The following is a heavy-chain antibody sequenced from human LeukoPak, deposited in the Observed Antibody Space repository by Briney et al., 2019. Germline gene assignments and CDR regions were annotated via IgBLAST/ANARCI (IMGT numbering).Heavy chain of an antibody. CDR3: ARGRYYYDSSGPLQLDY. D-gene: IGHD3-22*01. CDR2: IYHSGST. CDR1: GGSISSGGYS. J-gene: IGHJ4*02. Sequence: PSETLSLTCAVSGGSISSGGYSWSWIRQPPGKGLEWIGYIYHSGSTYYNPSLKSRVTISVDRSKNQFSLKLSSVTAADTAVYYCARGRYYYDSSGPLQLDYWGQGTLVTVSS. V-gene: IGHV4-30-2*01.